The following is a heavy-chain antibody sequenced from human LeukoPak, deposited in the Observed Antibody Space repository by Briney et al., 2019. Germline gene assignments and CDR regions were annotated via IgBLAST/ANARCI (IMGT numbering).Heavy chain of an antibody. D-gene: IGHD3-10*01. CDR3: ARQQEGFGELLPYYYYYTDV. J-gene: IGHJ6*03. Sequence: ASVKVSCKASGYTFTSYDINWVRQATGQGLEWMGWMNPNSGNTGYAQKFQGRVTMTRNTSISTAYMELSSLRSEDTAVYYCARQQEGFGELLPYYYYYTDVWGKGTTVTVSS. CDR1: GYTFTSYD. V-gene: IGHV1-8*01. CDR2: MNPNSGNT.